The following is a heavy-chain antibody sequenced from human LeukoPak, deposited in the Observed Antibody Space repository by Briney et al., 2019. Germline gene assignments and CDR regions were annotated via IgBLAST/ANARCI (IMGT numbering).Heavy chain of an antibody. Sequence: SGGSLRLSCAASGFTFSRYAMSWVRQAPGKGLEWVSAISGSGGSTYYADSVKGRFTLSRDNSKNTLYLQMNSLRAEDTAVYCCAKDVGGATPYDYWGQGTLVTVSS. CDR2: ISGSGGST. V-gene: IGHV3-23*01. CDR1: GFTFSRYA. D-gene: IGHD1-26*01. CDR3: AKDVGGATPYDY. J-gene: IGHJ4*02.